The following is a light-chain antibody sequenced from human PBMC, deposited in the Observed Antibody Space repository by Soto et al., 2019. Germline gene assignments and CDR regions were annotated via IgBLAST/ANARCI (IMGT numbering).Light chain of an antibody. CDR2: EGS. J-gene: IGLJ1*01. CDR3: CSYAGSSTFYV. CDR1: SSDVGSYNL. Sequence: QSGRTQPACVSGSPGRSITISCSGTSSDVGSYNLVSWYQQHPGKAPKLMIYEGSKRPSGVSNRFSGSKSGNTASLTISGLQAEDEADYYCCSYAGSSTFYVFGTGAKVTVL. V-gene: IGLV2-23*01.